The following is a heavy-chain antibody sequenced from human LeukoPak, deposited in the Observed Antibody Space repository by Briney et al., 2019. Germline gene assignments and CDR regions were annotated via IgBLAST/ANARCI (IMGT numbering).Heavy chain of an antibody. Sequence: SVKVSCKASGGTFSSYAISWVRQAPGQGLEWMGGIIPIFGTANYAQKFQGRVTITADESTSTAYMELSSLRSEDTAVYYCAREGYLPSYGMDVWGQGTTVTVSS. CDR1: GGTFSSYA. CDR2: IIPIFGTA. CDR3: AREGYLPSYGMDV. V-gene: IGHV1-69*13. D-gene: IGHD2-2*01. J-gene: IGHJ6*02.